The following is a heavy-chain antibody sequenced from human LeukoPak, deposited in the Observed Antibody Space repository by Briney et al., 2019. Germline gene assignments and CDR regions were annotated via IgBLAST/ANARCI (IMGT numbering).Heavy chain of an antibody. CDR2: ISRSGSTI. V-gene: IGHV3-11*04. CDR3: ARDAGYGGNSDYYYMDV. CDR1: GFTFSDYY. Sequence: KAGGSLRLSCAASGFTFSDYYMTWIRQAPGKGLEWVSYISRSGSTIYYADSVKGRFTISRDNAKNSLYLQMNSLRAEDTAVYYCARDAGYGGNSDYYYMDVWGKGTTVTVSS. D-gene: IGHD4-23*01. J-gene: IGHJ6*03.